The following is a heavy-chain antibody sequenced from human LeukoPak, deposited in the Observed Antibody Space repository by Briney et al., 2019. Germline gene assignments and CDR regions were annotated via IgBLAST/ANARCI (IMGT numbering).Heavy chain of an antibody. CDR2: IDPSDSCT. CDR3: ARRPTYYYDSSAPKGYFDY. J-gene: IGHJ4*02. D-gene: IGHD3-22*01. V-gene: IGHV5-10-1*01. Sequence: GESLKISCKGSGYSFTSYWISWVRQMPGKGLEWMGRIDPSDSCTNYSPSFQGHVTISADKSISTAYLQWSSLKASDTAMYYCARRPTYYYDSSAPKGYFDYWGQGTLVTVSS. CDR1: GYSFTSYW.